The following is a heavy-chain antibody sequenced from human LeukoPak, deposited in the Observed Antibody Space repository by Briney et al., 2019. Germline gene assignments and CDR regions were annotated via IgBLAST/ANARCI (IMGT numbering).Heavy chain of an antibody. CDR3: AREPRRFGD. J-gene: IGHJ4*02. V-gene: IGHV1-18*01. D-gene: IGHD3-10*01. CDR2: ISGFSDDT. Sequence: ASVKVSCKASGYTFKSYGISWVRQAPGQGLEWMGWISGFSDDTNYAQKLQGRVTMTTDTSTSTAYMDLRSLRSDDTAVYYCAREPRRFGDWAQGTLVTVSS. CDR1: GYTFKSYG.